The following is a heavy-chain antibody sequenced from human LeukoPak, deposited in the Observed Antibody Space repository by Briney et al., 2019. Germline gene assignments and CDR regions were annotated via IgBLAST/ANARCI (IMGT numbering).Heavy chain of an antibody. J-gene: IGHJ3*02. CDR3: AKATAAELGRGPDAFDI. V-gene: IGHV3-23*01. D-gene: IGHD6-13*01. CDR2: ISGSGGST. Sequence: PGGTLRLSCAASGFTFSSYGMSWVRQAPGKGLEWVSAISGSGGSTYYADSVKGRFTISRDNSKNTLYLQMNSLRAEDTAVYYCAKATAAELGRGPDAFDIWGQGTMVTVSS. CDR1: GFTFSSYG.